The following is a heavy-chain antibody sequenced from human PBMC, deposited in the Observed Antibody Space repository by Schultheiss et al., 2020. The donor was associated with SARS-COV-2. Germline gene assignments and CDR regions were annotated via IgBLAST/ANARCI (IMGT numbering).Heavy chain of an antibody. J-gene: IGHJ3*02. CDR3: ARDRGVVNHDAFDI. Sequence: SETLSLTCTVSGGSISSYYWSWIRQPAGKGLEWIGYIYYSGSTYYNPSLKSRVTISVDTSKNQFSLKLSSVTAADTAVYYCARDRGVVNHDAFDIWGQGTMVTVSS. CDR2: IYYSGST. CDR1: GGSISSYY. V-gene: IGHV4-59*06. D-gene: IGHD3-3*01.